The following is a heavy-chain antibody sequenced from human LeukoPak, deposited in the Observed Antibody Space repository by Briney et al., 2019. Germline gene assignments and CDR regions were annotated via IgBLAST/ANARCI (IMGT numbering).Heavy chain of an antibody. D-gene: IGHD2-21*01. CDR2: ISSSSSTI. CDR3: AKAPVTSCRGAYCYPFDY. Sequence: GGSLRLSCAASGFTFSSYSMNWVRQAPGKGLEWVSYISSSSSTIYYAGSVKGRFTISRDNAKNSLYLQMNSLRAEDTAVYYCAKAPVTSCRGAYCYPFDYWGQGTLVTVSS. J-gene: IGHJ4*02. CDR1: GFTFSSYS. V-gene: IGHV3-48*01.